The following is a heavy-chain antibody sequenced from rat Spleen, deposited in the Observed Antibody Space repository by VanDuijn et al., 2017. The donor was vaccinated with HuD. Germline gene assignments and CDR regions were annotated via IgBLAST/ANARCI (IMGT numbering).Heavy chain of an antibody. CDR2: IWNTGGT. V-gene: IGHV2-41*01. J-gene: IGHJ4*01. Sequence: QVQLKESGPGLVQPSQTLSLTCTVAGFSLTSYNVHWVRQPPGKGLGWMGVIWNTGGTRDNSALKYRLSTSKDTSKSQVFLKMNRLQKEDTATYYSARERILITIAAISDVRDAWGQGPSVTVSS. CDR3: ARERILITIAAISDVRDA. D-gene: IGHD1-2*01. CDR1: GFSLTSYN.